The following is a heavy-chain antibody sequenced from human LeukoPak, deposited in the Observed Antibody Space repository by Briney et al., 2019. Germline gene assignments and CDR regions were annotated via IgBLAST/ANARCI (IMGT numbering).Heavy chain of an antibody. CDR1: GYYFTTYW. CDR3: ARRHITVAAFDY. Sequence: GESLKISCKGSGYYFTTYWIGWVRQMPGKGLEWLGIIYPDDSDPRYSPSFQGQVTISVDKSTNTAYLQWRSLKASDTAIYYCARRHITVAAFDYWGQGTLVTVSS. CDR2: IYPDDSDP. D-gene: IGHD6-19*01. J-gene: IGHJ4*02. V-gene: IGHV5-51*01.